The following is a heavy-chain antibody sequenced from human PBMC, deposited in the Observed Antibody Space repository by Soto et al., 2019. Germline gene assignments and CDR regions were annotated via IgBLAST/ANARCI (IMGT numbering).Heavy chain of an antibody. Sequence: SETLSLTCTVSGGSISSSSYYWGWIRQPPGKGLEWIGEINYRGSSYYNPSLESRISMAVDTSKNQFSLKLRSVTAADTAVYFCVRGQPHRITIFEVVIRSYDYGMDVWGQGTTVTVSS. V-gene: IGHV4-39*07. D-gene: IGHD3-3*02. CDR3: VRGQPHRITIFEVVIRSYDYGMDV. CDR2: INYRGSS. CDR1: GGSISSSSYY. J-gene: IGHJ6*02.